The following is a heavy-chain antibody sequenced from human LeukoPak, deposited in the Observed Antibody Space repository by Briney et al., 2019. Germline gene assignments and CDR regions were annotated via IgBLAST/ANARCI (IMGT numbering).Heavy chain of an antibody. D-gene: IGHD5-24*01. CDR2: INHSGST. CDR3: ARSDGTFDY. Sequence: SETLSLTCAVYGGSFSGYCWSWIRQPPGKGLEWIGEINHSGSTNYNPSLKSRVTISIDTSKNQFSLQLNSVTPEDTAVYYCARSDGTFDYWGQGTLVTVSS. J-gene: IGHJ4*02. CDR1: GGSFSGYC. V-gene: IGHV4-34*01.